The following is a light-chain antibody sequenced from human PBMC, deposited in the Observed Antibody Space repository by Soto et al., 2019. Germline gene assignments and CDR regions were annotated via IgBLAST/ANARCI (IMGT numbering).Light chain of an antibody. V-gene: IGKV1-9*01. CDR1: QDINTD. Sequence: DIQLTQSPSFLSASVGDRVTITSRASQDINTDLAWYQQKPGKAPKLLIFAAATLQNGVPSRVSGSGSGREFTVTITSLQPEDFATYYCQQRQSYPLTIGQGTRLEIK. CDR3: QQRQSYPLT. J-gene: IGKJ5*01. CDR2: AAA.